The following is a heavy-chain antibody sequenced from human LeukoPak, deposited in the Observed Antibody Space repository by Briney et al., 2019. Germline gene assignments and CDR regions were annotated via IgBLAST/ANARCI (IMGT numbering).Heavy chain of an antibody. Sequence: SETLSLTRAVYGGSFSGYYWSWIRQPPGKGLEWIGEINHSGSTNYNPSLKSRVTISVDKTKNQFSLKLSSVTAADTAVYYCARDRGDSSSSSFDYWGQGTLVTVSS. V-gene: IGHV4-34*01. D-gene: IGHD6-6*01. CDR2: INHSGST. CDR3: ARDRGDSSSSSFDY. J-gene: IGHJ4*02. CDR1: GGSFSGYY.